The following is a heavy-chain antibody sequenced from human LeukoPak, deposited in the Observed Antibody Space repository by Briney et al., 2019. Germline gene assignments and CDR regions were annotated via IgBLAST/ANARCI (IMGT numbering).Heavy chain of an antibody. J-gene: IGHJ4*02. V-gene: IGHV3-64D*09. CDR3: VKAGCSSTTCYGNC. Sequence: GGSLRLSCAASGFTFSTSSMHWVRQTPGKGLESVAGISSNGGSTYYADSVKGRFTISRDNSKNTLYLQMSSLRAEDTAVYYCVKAGCSSTTCYGNCWGQGTLVTVSS. CDR1: GFTFSTSS. CDR2: ISSNGGST. D-gene: IGHD2-2*01.